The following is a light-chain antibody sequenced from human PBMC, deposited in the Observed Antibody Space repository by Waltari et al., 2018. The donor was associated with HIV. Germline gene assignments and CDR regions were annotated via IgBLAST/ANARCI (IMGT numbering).Light chain of an antibody. CDR1: QSVNSK. Sequence: EIVLIQSPGTLSVSPGERATLSCRASQSVNSKLAWYHQKPGQAPSLLIFDVSTRATGIPARFTGSGSGTEFTLTISGLQSEDFAVYYCQQYYKWPLTFGQGTRLEIK. CDR2: DVS. V-gene: IGKV3D-15*01. CDR3: QQYYKWPLT. J-gene: IGKJ5*01.